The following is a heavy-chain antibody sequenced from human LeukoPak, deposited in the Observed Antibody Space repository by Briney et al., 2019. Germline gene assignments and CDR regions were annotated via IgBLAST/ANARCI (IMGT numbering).Heavy chain of an antibody. Sequence: KPSETLSLTCTVSGDSMSSYFWTWVRQFPGKGLEWVGYIYQTTTTYNPSLKGRVTISADMSQNQLSLKLSSVTAADTAVYYCARGRVAAAVTDPWGQGTLVTVSS. D-gene: IGHD6-13*01. V-gene: IGHV4-59*01. CDR2: IYQTTT. CDR3: ARGRVAAAVTDP. J-gene: IGHJ5*02. CDR1: GDSMSSYF.